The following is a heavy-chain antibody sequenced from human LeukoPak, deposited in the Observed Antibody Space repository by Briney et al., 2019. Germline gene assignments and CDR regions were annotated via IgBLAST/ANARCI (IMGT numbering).Heavy chain of an antibody. CDR1: GFTFSNYW. CDR3: ATQHYYGSGSNY. CDR2: ISSSSSYI. J-gene: IGHJ4*02. V-gene: IGHV3-21*01. Sequence: GGSLRLSCAASGFTFSNYWMNWVRQAPGKGLEWVSSISSSSSYIYYADSVKGRFTISRDNAKNSLYLQMNSLRAEDTAVYYCATQHYYGSGSNYWGQGTLVTVSS. D-gene: IGHD3-10*01.